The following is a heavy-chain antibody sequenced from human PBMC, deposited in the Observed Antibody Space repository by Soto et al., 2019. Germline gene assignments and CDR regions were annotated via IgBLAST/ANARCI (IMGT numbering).Heavy chain of an antibody. CDR3: ARVRVVGATPYDY. J-gene: IGHJ1*01. CDR2: ISSSSSYI. CDR1: GFTFSTYT. V-gene: IGHV3-21*01. D-gene: IGHD1-26*01. Sequence: GGSLRLSCAASGFTFSTYTMHWVRQAPGKGLEWVSSISSSSSYIYYVDSVKGRFTISRDNAKNSLYLQMNSLRAEDTAVYYCARVRVVGATPYDYWGQGTLVTVSS.